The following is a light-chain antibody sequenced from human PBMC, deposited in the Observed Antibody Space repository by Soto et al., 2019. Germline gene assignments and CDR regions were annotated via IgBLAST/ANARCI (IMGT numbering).Light chain of an antibody. V-gene: IGLV2-18*02. Sequence: QSVLTQPPSASGSPGQSVTISCTGTSSDVGGYNRVSWYQQPPGTAPRLIIYEVSNRPSGVPGRFSGSRSGNTASLAISGLQAEDEADYYCCSYAGGHTWVFGTGTKVTVL. CDR1: SSDVGGYNR. CDR3: CSYAGGHTWV. J-gene: IGLJ1*01. CDR2: EVS.